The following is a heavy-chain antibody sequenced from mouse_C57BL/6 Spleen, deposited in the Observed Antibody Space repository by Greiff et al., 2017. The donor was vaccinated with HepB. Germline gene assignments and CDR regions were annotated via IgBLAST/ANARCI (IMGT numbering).Heavy chain of an antibody. CDR1: GYSFTDYN. CDR3: AREVTIVAPYAMDY. D-gene: IGHD2-12*01. CDR2: INPNYGTT. J-gene: IGHJ4*01. V-gene: IGHV1-39*01. Sequence: EVQLQESGPELVKPGASVKISCKASGYSFTDYNMNWVKQSNGKSLEWIGVINPNYGTTSYNQKFKGKATLTVDQSSSTAYMQLNSLTSEDSAVYYCAREVTIVAPYAMDYWGQGTSVTVSS.